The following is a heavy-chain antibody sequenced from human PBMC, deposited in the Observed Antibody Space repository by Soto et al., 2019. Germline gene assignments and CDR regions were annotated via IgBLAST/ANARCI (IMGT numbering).Heavy chain of an antibody. CDR1: GFTFSSYA. CDR3: ASLTTVTPGGAFDI. Sequence: EVQLVESGGGLVQPGGSLRLSCAASGFTFSSYAMHWVRQAPGKGLEYVSAISSNGGSTYYANSVKGRFTISRDNSKNTLYLQMGSLRAEDMALYYCASLTTVTPGGAFDIWGQGTMVTVSS. CDR2: ISSNGGST. V-gene: IGHV3-64*01. D-gene: IGHD4-17*01. J-gene: IGHJ3*02.